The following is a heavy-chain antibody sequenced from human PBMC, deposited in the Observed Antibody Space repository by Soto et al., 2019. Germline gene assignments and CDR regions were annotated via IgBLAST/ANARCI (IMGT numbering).Heavy chain of an antibody. V-gene: IGHV1-18*01. CDR3: ARERSYVGPDAFDI. J-gene: IGHJ3*02. D-gene: IGHD2-15*01. CDR1: GYTFTSYG. CDR2: ISAYNGNT. Sequence: GASVQVSCMASGYTFTSYGISWVRQAAGQGLDWMGWISAYNGNTNYAQKLQGRVTMTTDTSTNTAYMELRSLRSDDTAVYYCARERSYVGPDAFDIWGQGTMVTVSS.